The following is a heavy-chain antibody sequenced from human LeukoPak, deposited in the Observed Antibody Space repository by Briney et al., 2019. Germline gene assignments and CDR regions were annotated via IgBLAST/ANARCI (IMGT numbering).Heavy chain of an antibody. Sequence: EASVKVSCKASGYTFTGYYMHWVRQAPGQGLEWMGWINPNSGGTNYAQKFQGWVTMTRDTSISTAYMELSRLRSDDTAVYYCARGGITGTTRGPTRLNDAFDIWGQGTMVTVSS. V-gene: IGHV1-2*04. CDR1: GYTFTGYY. CDR3: ARGGITGTTRGPTRLNDAFDI. J-gene: IGHJ3*02. CDR2: INPNSGGT. D-gene: IGHD1-20*01.